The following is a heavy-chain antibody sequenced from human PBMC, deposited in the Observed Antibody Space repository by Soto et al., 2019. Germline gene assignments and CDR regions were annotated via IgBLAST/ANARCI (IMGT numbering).Heavy chain of an antibody. V-gene: IGHV5-10-1*03. Sequence: EVQLVQSGTEVKKPGESLKISCKGSGYNFTNYWITWVRQMPGKGLEWMGRIDTRDSYTQYSPSFQGHVTISLDKTIDTAYLQWSSLKASDTAIYYCARQVRQLVLTWLDPWGQGTLVTVSS. CDR3: ARQVRQLVLTWLDP. J-gene: IGHJ5*02. CDR2: IDTRDSYT. CDR1: GYNFTNYW. D-gene: IGHD6-6*01.